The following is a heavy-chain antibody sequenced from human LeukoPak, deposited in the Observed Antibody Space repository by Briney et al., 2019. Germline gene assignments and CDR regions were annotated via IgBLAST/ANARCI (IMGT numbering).Heavy chain of an antibody. CDR3: ARDSGRWEDYFNY. CDR1: GYTFTSYA. V-gene: IGHV1-3*01. J-gene: IGHJ4*02. CDR2: INAGNGNT. Sequence: ASVKVSCKASGYTFTSYAMHWVRQAPGQRLEWMGWINAGNGNTKYSQKFQGRVTITRDTSVSTAYMELSSLRSEDTAVYYCARDSGRWEDYFNYWGQGTLVTVSS. D-gene: IGHD1-26*01.